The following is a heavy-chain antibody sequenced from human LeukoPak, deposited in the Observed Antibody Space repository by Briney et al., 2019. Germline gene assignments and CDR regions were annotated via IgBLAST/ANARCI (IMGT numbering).Heavy chain of an antibody. CDR2: IYSGGST. Sequence: GGSLRLSCAASGFTVSSNYMSWVRQAPGKGLEWVSVIYSGGSTYYADSVKGRFTISRDNSKHTLYLQMNSLRAEDTAVYYCARGGYYDFWSGYSGDYWGQGTMVTVSS. V-gene: IGHV3-53*01. CDR3: ARGGYYDFWSGYSGDY. J-gene: IGHJ4*02. D-gene: IGHD3-3*01. CDR1: GFTVSSNY.